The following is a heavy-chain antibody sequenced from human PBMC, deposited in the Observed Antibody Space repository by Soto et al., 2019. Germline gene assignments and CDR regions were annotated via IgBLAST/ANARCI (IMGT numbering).Heavy chain of an antibody. CDR2: IIPIFGTA. D-gene: IGHD6-19*01. J-gene: IGHJ5*02. V-gene: IGHV1-69*13. CDR3: ARISQFAVSNWFDP. CDR1: GGMFYSSA. Sequence: GASVKVSCKASGGMFYSSAINWVRQAPGQGLEWMGGIIPIFGTANYAQKFQGRVTITADESTSTAYMELSSLRSEDTAVYYCARISQFAVSNWFDPWGQGTLVTVSS.